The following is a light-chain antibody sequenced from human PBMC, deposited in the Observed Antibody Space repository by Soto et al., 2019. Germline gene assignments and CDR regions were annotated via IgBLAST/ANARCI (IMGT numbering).Light chain of an antibody. V-gene: IGKV3-20*01. CDR1: RSVSSSY. J-gene: IGKJ1*01. CDR2: GAS. Sequence: EIVLTQSPGTLSLSPGERATLSCRASRSVSSSYLAWYQQKPGQAPRLLIYGASSRATGIPDRFSGSGSGTDFTLTISRLELFDFAVYHSQQYVSSLWTFGQAT. CDR3: QQYVSSLWT.